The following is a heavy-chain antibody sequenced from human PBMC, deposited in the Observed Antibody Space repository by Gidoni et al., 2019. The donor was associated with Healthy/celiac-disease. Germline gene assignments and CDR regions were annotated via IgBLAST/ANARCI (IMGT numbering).Heavy chain of an antibody. CDR3: ARGSAYDYVWGSYRYGPLDY. D-gene: IGHD3-16*02. J-gene: IGHJ4*02. Sequence: QVQLVQSGAEVKKPGASVKVSCKASGYTFTSYDINWVRQATGQGLEWMGWMNPNSGNTGYAQKFQGRVTMTRNTSISTAYMELSSLRSEDTAVYYCARGSAYDYVWGSYRYGPLDYWGQGTLVTVSS. CDR2: MNPNSGNT. CDR1: GYTFTSYD. V-gene: IGHV1-8*01.